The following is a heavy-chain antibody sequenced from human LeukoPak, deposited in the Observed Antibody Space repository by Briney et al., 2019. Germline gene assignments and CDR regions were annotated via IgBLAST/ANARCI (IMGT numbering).Heavy chain of an antibody. CDR3: AKAAAAPGFDF. V-gene: IGHV3-23*01. CDR1: GFTSSGYA. J-gene: IGHJ4*02. CDR2: VSGSGDRM. D-gene: IGHD6-13*01. Sequence: GGSLRLSRAASGFTSSGYAWNWVRQAPGKGLEWVAAVSGSGDRMYHAVSVKGSITISRDNSKNTLYLKMNSPTAADTDFYSCAKAAAAPGFDFWGQGTLVTVSS.